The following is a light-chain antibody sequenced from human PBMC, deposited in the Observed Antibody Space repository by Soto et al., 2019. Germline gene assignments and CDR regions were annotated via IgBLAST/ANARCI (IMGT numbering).Light chain of an antibody. CDR3: AAWDDSLNGVV. CDR1: SSNIGSTT. J-gene: IGLJ3*02. CDR2: NNN. V-gene: IGLV1-44*01. Sequence: QSVLTQPPSASGTPGQRVTIACSGSSSNIGSTTVKWYQQLPGTAPKLLIYNNNQRPSGVPDRFSGSKSGTSASLAISGLQSGDEADYYCAAWDDSLNGVVFGGGTKVTVL.